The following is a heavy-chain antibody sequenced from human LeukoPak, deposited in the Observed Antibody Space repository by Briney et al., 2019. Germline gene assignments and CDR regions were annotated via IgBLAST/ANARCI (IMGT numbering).Heavy chain of an antibody. CDR3: ANLKQWLVSPFDY. J-gene: IGHJ4*02. CDR2: ISPSSHYI. Sequence: GGSLRLSCAASGFTFSSYSMNWVRQAPGKGLEWVSSISPSSHYIYYADSVRGRFTISRDNARNSLYLQMNSLRAEDTAVYYCANLKQWLVSPFDYWGQGTLVTVSS. CDR1: GFTFSSYS. D-gene: IGHD6-19*01. V-gene: IGHV3-21*04.